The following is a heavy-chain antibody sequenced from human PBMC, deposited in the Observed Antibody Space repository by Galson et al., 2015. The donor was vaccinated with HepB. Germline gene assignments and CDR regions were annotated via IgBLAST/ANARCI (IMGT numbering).Heavy chain of an antibody. Sequence: ETLSLTCAVYGGSFSGYYWSWIRQPPGKGLEWIGEINHSGSTNYNPSLKSRVTISVDTSKNQFSLKLSSVTAADTAVYYCATTQMGGDYGDRKLDYWGQGTLVTVSS. D-gene: IGHD4-17*01. V-gene: IGHV4-34*01. J-gene: IGHJ4*02. CDR3: ATTQMGGDYGDRKLDY. CDR2: INHSGST. CDR1: GGSFSGYY.